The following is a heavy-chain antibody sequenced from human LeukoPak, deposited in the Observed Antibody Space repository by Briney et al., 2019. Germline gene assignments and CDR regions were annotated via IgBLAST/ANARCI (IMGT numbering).Heavy chain of an antibody. CDR1: GFTFSSYN. V-gene: IGHV3-21*01. J-gene: IGHJ4*02. CDR3: ARGGASMVVTFD. CDR2: ISSGSSYI. D-gene: IGHD4/OR15-4a*01. Sequence: AGGSLRLSCAASGFTFSSYNMNWVRQAPGKGLEWVSSISSGSSYIYYADSVKGRFTISRENAKNSLYLQMNSLRAEDTAVYYCARGGASMVVTFDWGQGTLVTVSS.